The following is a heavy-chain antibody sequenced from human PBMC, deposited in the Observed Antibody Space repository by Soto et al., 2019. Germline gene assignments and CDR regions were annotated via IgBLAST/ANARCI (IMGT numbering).Heavy chain of an antibody. Sequence: GGSLRLSCAASGFTFSNAWMSWVRQVPGKGLEWVGRIKSKTDGGTTDYAAPVKGRFTISRDDSKNTLYLQVNSLKTEDTAVYYCTTLGENYYYYGMDVWGQGTTVTVSS. CDR1: GFTFSNAW. V-gene: IGHV3-15*01. CDR3: TTLGENYYYYGMDV. J-gene: IGHJ6*02. D-gene: IGHD3-16*01. CDR2: IKSKTDGGTT.